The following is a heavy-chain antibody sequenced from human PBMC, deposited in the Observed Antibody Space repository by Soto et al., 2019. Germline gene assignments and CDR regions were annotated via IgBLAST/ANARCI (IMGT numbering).Heavy chain of an antibody. J-gene: IGHJ5*02. CDR1: GYTFTTYY. CDR3: ARGGFWSGYHTNWFDP. D-gene: IGHD3-3*01. CDR2: INPSGGST. V-gene: IGHV1-46*01. Sequence: QVQLVQSGAEVREPGASVKVSCKASGYTFTTYYIHWVRQAPGQGLEWMRMINPSGGSTAYARKFQGRVTMTRDTSTSTVYMELSSLRSEDTAVYYCARGGFWSGYHTNWFDPWGQGTLVTVSS.